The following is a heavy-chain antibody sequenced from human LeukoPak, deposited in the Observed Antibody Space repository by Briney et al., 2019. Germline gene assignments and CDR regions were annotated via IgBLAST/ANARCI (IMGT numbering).Heavy chain of an antibody. CDR3: ARDALTILALDY. CDR1: GYSITSDYY. J-gene: IGHJ4*02. V-gene: IGHV4-38-2*02. D-gene: IGHD3-3*01. CDR2: IYHSGST. Sequence: SETLSLTCTVSGYSITSDYYWGWIRQPPGKGLECIGTIYHSGSTYYNPSLKSRVTMSVDTSKNQFSLKLSSVTAADTAVYYCARDALTILALDYWGQGTLVTVSS.